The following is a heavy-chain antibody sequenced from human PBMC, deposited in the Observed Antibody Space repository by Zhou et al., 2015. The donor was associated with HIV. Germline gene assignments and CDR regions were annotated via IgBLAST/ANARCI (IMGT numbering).Heavy chain of an antibody. CDR2: ISAYNGNT. CDR3: ASLGHRTGISTWFDP. J-gene: IGHJ5*02. Sequence: QVQLVQSGAEVKKPGASVKVSCKASGYTFTSYGIVWVRQAPGQGLEWMGWISAYNGNTNYAQKLQGRVTMSTDTSTSTAYMELRSLRSDDTAVYFCASLGHRTGISTWFDPWGQGTLVTVSS. D-gene: IGHD1-1*01. CDR1: GYTFTSYG. V-gene: IGHV1-18*01.